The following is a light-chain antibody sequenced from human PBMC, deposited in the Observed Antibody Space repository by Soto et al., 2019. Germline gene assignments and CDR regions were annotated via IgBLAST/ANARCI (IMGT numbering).Light chain of an antibody. CDR1: SSDVGVNP. J-gene: IGLJ2*01. CDR3: AAWDDNRDSLA. V-gene: IGLV1-44*01. Sequence: QSVLTQPPSTSGSPGQRVTISCSGGSSDVGVNPVDWYQQFPGSAPSPLIYANDQRPSGVPCSFSGSKSGTSASLAISGLQAEDEADYYCAAWDDNRDSLALGGGTKLTVL. CDR2: AND.